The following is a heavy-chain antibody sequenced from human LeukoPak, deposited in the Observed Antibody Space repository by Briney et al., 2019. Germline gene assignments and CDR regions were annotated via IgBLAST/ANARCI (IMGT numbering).Heavy chain of an antibody. V-gene: IGHV4-59*08. CDR1: GGSISSYY. CDR2: ISHSGYT. Sequence: SETLSLTCTVSGGSISSYYWSWIRQPPGKGLEWVGFISHSGYTNYNASLKSRVTMSVDTSKNHFSLKVSSLTAADTAVYYCTRHGRPVGVDWYFDLWGRGTLVTVSS. D-gene: IGHD6-6*01. CDR3: TRHGRPVGVDWYFDL. J-gene: IGHJ2*01.